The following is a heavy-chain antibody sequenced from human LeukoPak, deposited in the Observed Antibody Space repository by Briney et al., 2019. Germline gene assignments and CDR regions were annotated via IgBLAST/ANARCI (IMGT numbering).Heavy chain of an antibody. CDR1: GFTFSDYY. D-gene: IGHD2-2*01. J-gene: IGHJ3*02. CDR3: ARGIGYCRSTSCYGHDAFDI. V-gene: IGHV3-11*01. Sequence: GGSLRLSCAASGFTFSDYYMSWIRQAPGKGLEWVSYISSSGSSIYYADSVKGRFTISRDNAKNSLYLQMNSLRAEDTAVYYCARGIGYCRSTSCYGHDAFDIWGQGTMVTVSS. CDR2: ISSSGSSI.